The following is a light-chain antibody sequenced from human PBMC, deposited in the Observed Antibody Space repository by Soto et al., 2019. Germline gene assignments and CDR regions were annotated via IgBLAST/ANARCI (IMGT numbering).Light chain of an antibody. CDR3: QQYCSSPHS. V-gene: IGKV3-20*01. Sequence: EIAVTQSPATLSSSPGERATLSCRASQSVSSSYLAWYQNKPGQAPKLIIYGASSRDTGIPERFSGSGSGTEFTLTISRLEPEDFAVYYCQQYCSSPHSFGQGTKLEIK. J-gene: IGKJ2*01. CDR2: GAS. CDR1: QSVSSSY.